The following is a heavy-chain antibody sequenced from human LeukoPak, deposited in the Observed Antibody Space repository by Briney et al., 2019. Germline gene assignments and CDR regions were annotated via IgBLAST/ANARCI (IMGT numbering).Heavy chain of an antibody. CDR1: GYTFTGYY. D-gene: IGHD2-2*01. J-gene: IGHJ4*02. CDR2: INPSSGGT. V-gene: IGHV1-2*02. CDR3: ARDVGEYCSSVSCYASDY. Sequence: ASVKVSCKASGYTFTGYYMHWVRQAPGQGLEWMGWINPSSGGTNYAQKFQGRVTMTRDTSISTAYMELSRLRSDDTAVYYCARDVGEYCSSVSCYASDYWGQGTLVAVSS.